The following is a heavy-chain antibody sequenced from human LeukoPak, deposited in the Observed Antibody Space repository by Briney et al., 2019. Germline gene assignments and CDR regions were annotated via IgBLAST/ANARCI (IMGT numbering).Heavy chain of an antibody. CDR2: INHSGST. CDR3: ARALRLGEFPPDYYYGMDV. D-gene: IGHD3-16*01. Sequence: SETLSLTCAVYGGSFSGYYWSWIRQPPGKGLEWIGEINHSGSTNYNPSLKCRVTISVDTSKNQFSLKLSSVTAADTAVCYCARALRLGEFPPDYYYGMDVWGKGTTVTVSS. CDR1: GGSFSGYY. V-gene: IGHV4-34*01. J-gene: IGHJ6*04.